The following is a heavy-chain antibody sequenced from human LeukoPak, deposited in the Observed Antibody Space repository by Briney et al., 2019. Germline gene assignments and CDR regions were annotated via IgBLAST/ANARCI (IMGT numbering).Heavy chain of an antibody. V-gene: IGHV3-48*01. Sequence: GSLRLSCAASGFTFNVYSMNWVRQAPGKGLEWVSFISSSLDSNIYYADSVKGRFTISRDNAKNSLYLQMNSPRAEDTAVYYCARGVRDILSGYYTDYYFYYMDVWGKGTTVTVSS. CDR3: ARGVRDILSGYYTDYYFYYMDV. CDR1: GFTFNVYS. D-gene: IGHD3-9*01. CDR2: ISSSLDSNI. J-gene: IGHJ6*03.